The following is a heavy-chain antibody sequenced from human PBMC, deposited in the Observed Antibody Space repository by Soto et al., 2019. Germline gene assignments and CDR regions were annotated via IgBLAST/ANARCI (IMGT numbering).Heavy chain of an antibody. CDR2: ISGSGGST. D-gene: IGHD3-10*01. J-gene: IGHJ3*02. CDR3: AKGVIWFGELLSDDAFDI. V-gene: IGHV3-23*01. Sequence: VQLLESGGGLVQPGGSLRLSCAASGFTFSSYAMSWVRQAPGKGLEWVSAISGSGGSTYYADSVKGRFTISRDNSKNTLYLQMNSLRAEDTAVYYCAKGVIWFGELLSDDAFDIWGQGTMVTVSS. CDR1: GFTFSSYA.